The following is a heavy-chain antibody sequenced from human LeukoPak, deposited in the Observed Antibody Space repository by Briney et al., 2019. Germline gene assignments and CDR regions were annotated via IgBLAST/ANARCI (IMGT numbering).Heavy chain of an antibody. J-gene: IGHJ4*02. V-gene: IGHV3-21*01. D-gene: IGHD2-15*01. Sequence: GGSLRLSCAASGFTFSSYSMNWVRQAPGKGLEWVSSISSSSSYIYYADSVKGRFTISRDDAKNSLYLQMNSLRAEDTAVYYCASSRVVVVAAIDYWGQGTLVTVSS. CDR3: ASSRVVVVAAIDY. CDR1: GFTFSSYS. CDR2: ISSSSSYI.